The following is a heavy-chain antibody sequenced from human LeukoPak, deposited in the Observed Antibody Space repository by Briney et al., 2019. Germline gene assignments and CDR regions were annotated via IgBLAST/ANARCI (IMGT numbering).Heavy chain of an antibody. V-gene: IGHV1-46*01. CDR1: GYTFTSYY. CDR2: INPSGGST. D-gene: IGHD2-21*02. J-gene: IGHJ6*02. CDR3: AREEVVTATTHYYGMDV. Sequence: ASVKVSCKASGYTFTSYYMHWVRQAPGQGLEWMGIINPSGGSTSYAQKFQGRVTMTRDTSTSTVYMELSSLRSEDTAVYYCAREEVVTATTHYYGMDVWGQGTTVTVSS.